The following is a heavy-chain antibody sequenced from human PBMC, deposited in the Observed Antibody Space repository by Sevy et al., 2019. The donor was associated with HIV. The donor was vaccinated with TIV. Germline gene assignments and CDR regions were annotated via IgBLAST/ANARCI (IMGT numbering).Heavy chain of an antibody. Sequence: GGSLRLSCAASGFTFSSYAMHWVRQAPGKGLEWVAVISYDGSNKYYADSVKGRFTISRDNSKNTLYLQMNSLRAEDTAGYYCARDPDFSWGQGTLVTVSS. CDR2: ISYDGSNK. J-gene: IGHJ4*02. V-gene: IGHV3-30*04. CDR1: GFTFSSYA. CDR3: ARDPDFS.